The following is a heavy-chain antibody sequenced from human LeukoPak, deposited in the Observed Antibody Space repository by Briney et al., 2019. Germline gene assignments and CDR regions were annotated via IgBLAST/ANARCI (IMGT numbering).Heavy chain of an antibody. D-gene: IGHD3-22*01. V-gene: IGHV1-24*01. CDR3: ARDSSGYYYDSSGYYDLDY. CDR1: VYTLTELS. CDR2: FDPEEGET. J-gene: IGHJ4*02. Sequence: ASLKVSCKVSVYTLTELSMDWVRQAPGKSPEWMGGFDPEEGETIEAQKFQGRVTMTTDTSKSTDHKELRSLRSDDTAVYYCARDSSGYYYDSSGYYDLDYWGQGALVTVSS.